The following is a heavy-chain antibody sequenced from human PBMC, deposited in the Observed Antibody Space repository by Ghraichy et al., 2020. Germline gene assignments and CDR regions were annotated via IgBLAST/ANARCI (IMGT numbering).Heavy chain of an antibody. CDR2: IYSGGGT. Sequence: GGSLRLSCAASGFTVSSNYMSWVRQAPGKGLEWVSVIYSGGGTYYADSVKGRFTISRDNSKNTLYLQMNSLRGEDTAVYHCARGRQGIGFFDLWGRGTLVTVSS. V-gene: IGHV3-53*01. CDR3: ARGRQGIGFFDL. CDR1: GFTVSSNY. J-gene: IGHJ2*01. D-gene: IGHD6-13*01.